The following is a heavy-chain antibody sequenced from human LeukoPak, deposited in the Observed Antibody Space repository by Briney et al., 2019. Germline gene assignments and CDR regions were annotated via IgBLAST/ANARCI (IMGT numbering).Heavy chain of an antibody. D-gene: IGHD1-1*01. CDR3: ARGTTGTTYYFDY. Sequence: SVTVSCTASGGTFSSYAISWVRQAPGQGLEWMGGIIPIFGTANYAQKFQGRVTITADESTSTAYMELSSLRSEDTAVYYCARGTTGTTYYFDYWGQGTLVTVSS. J-gene: IGHJ4*02. V-gene: IGHV1-69*13. CDR1: GGTFSSYA. CDR2: IIPIFGTA.